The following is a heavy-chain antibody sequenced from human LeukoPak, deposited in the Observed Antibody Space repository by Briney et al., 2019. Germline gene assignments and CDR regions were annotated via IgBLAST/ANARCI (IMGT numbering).Heavy chain of an antibody. CDR3: ARRVVAGTTVDF. V-gene: IGHV4-39*01. J-gene: IGHJ4*02. CDR2: IFHDGAT. CDR1: GGSINSPNSY. D-gene: IGHD1-1*01. Sequence: SETLSLTCTVSGGSINSPNSYWGWIRQPPGKGLEWIGSIFHDGATYYSPSLKSRVTVSVDTSLNQFSLSLMSMTAADTAVYYCARRVVAGTTVDFWGQGNLVTVSS.